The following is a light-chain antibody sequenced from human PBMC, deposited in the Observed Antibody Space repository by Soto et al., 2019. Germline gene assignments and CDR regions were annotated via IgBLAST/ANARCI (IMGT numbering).Light chain of an antibody. Sequence: EIVMTHSPATLSVSPGARATLSGKASQSISRNLGWYQQKPGQAPRLLIYAASTRATGLPARFSGSGSGTEFTLTISSLQSEDFAVYYCQQRYNWLTFGGGTKVDIK. CDR2: AAS. CDR3: QQRYNWLT. J-gene: IGKJ4*01. V-gene: IGKV3-15*01. CDR1: QSISRN.